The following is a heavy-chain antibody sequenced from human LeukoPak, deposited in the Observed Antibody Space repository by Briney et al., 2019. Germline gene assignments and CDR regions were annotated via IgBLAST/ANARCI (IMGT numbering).Heavy chain of an antibody. D-gene: IGHD5-12*01. V-gene: IGHV4-38-2*01. J-gene: IGHJ4*02. CDR1: GYSISSGYY. CDR2: IYHSGST. CDR3: ARVASGYDFRLNY. Sequence: PSETLSLTCAVSGYSISSGYYWGWIRQPPGKGLEWIGSIYHSGSTYYNPSLKSRVTISVDTSKYQFSLKLSSVTAADTAVYYCARVASGYDFRLNYWGQGTLVTVSS.